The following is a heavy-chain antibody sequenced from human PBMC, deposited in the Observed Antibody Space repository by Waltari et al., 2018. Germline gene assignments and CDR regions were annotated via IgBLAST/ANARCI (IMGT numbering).Heavy chain of an antibody. CDR2: FDPEDCET. Sequence: QVQLVQSGAEVKKPGASVKVSCKVSGYTLTELSMHWVRQAPGKGLEWMGGFDPEDCETIYAQKFQGRVTITEDTSTDTAYMELSSLRSEDPAVYYCATRLNWNYGYYYYGMDVWGQGTTVTVSS. CDR3: ATRLNWNYGYYYYGMDV. D-gene: IGHD1-7*01. V-gene: IGHV1-24*01. J-gene: IGHJ6*02. CDR1: GYTLTELS.